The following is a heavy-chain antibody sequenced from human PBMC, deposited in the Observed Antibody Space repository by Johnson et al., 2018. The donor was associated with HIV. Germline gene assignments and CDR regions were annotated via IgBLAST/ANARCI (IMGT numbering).Heavy chain of an antibody. Sequence: VQLVESGGALVQPGGSLRLSCAASGFTFNNYVMSWVRQAPGKGLGWVSTISNGGFSTYYADSVKGRFTISRDNSKNTLYLQMNSLRAEDTAVYFCVKHYAPMVPYDAFDLWGQGTRVTVSS. CDR1: GFTFNNYV. J-gene: IGHJ3*01. CDR3: VKHYAPMVPYDAFDL. D-gene: IGHD3-10*01. V-gene: IGHV3-23*04. CDR2: ISNGGFST.